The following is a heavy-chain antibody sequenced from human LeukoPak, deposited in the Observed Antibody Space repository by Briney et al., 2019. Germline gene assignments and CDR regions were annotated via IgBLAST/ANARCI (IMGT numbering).Heavy chain of an antibody. CDR2: IYKGENT. V-gene: IGHV3-53*01. J-gene: IGHJ5*02. CDR1: GLIVSSDL. CDR3: VRAPGAT. Sequence: GGPLRLSCAPSGLIVSSDLMNSVRQAPGKGLELVAVIYKGENTFYADPVKGRFTISRDNSKNTVYLQLNSLRAEDTAVYYCVRAPGATWGQGTLVTVSS. D-gene: IGHD3-10*01.